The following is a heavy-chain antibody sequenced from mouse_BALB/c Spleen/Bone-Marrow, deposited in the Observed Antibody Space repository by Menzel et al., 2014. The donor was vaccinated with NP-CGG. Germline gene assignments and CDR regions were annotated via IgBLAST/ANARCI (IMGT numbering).Heavy chain of an antibody. J-gene: IGHJ2*01. V-gene: IGHV14-3*02. Sequence: EVQLQQSGAELVKPGASVKLSCTGSGFNIKDTFMHWVKQRPEQGLEWIGRIDPANGNTKYDPKFQGKATITADTSSNTAYPQLTSLTSEDTAVYYCTRGEDYWGQGTTLAVSS. CDR3: TRGEDY. CDR2: IDPANGNT. CDR1: GFNIKDTF.